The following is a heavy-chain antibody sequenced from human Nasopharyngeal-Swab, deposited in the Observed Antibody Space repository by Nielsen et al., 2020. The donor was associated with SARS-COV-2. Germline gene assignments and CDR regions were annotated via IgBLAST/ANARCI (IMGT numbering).Heavy chain of an antibody. CDR1: GFTFDDYA. D-gene: IGHD4-11*01. CDR3: ARGTADYSNPSFDY. CDR2: INWNSGIM. Sequence: SLKISCAASGFTFDDYAIYWVRLVPGKGLEWVSGINWNSGIMGYADAVKGRFTISRDNAKNSLFLQMNSLRPEDTAFYYCARGTADYSNPSFDYWGQGTLVTVSS. J-gene: IGHJ4*02. V-gene: IGHV3-9*01.